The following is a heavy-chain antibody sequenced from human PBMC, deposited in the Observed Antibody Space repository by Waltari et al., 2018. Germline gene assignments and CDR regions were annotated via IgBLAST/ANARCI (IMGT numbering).Heavy chain of an antibody. CDR2: IQRSGRT. D-gene: IGHD2-15*01. CDR1: GDSMSSGDW. V-gene: IGHV4-4*02. Sequence: QMQLQESGPGLVKTSGTLSVTCTVSGDSMSSGDWWSWVRQSPEKGLEWIGQIQRSGRTHYNPSFESRVTISMDSSNNQFSLKVTSTTAADTAVYYCARDRGRGIYLDSWGRGTLVTVSP. CDR3: ARDRGRGIYLDS. J-gene: IGHJ4*02.